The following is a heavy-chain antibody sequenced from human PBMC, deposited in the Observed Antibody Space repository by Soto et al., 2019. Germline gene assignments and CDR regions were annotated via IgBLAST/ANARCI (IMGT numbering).Heavy chain of an antibody. J-gene: IGHJ3*02. CDR2: IIPLYPST. D-gene: IGHD3-22*01. CDR1: GGNFSTYA. V-gene: IGHV1-69*12. Sequence: QVQLVQSGAEVKKPGSSVKVSCKASGGNFSTYAINWVRQAPGQGLEWMGAIIPLYPSTNYARKFQGRVTSTADQSTTAVDVELDSLRFEDPAIYYCARVVSGSHDAFDSWGQGTVVTVSS. CDR3: ARVVSGSHDAFDS.